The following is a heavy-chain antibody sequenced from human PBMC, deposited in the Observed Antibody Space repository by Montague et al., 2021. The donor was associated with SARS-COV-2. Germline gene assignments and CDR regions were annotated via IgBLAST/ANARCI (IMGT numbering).Heavy chain of an antibody. Sequence: SLRLSCAASGFTFRSYEMNWVRQAPKKGLEWVSYISSNGSTIYYADSVKGRFTISRDNSKNSLYLQMNSLRAEDTAVYYCARSSARLFWASCFDYWGQGTLVTVSS. V-gene: IGHV3-48*03. CDR1: GFTFRSYE. D-gene: IGHD3-22*01. CDR3: ARSSARLFWASCFDY. CDR2: ISSNGSTI. J-gene: IGHJ4*02.